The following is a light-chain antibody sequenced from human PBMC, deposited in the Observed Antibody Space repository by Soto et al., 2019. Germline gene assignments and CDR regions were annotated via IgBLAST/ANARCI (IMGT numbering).Light chain of an antibody. Sequence: EVVMTQSPATLSVSPGERATLSCRASQSIGSYLAWYQQKPGQAPRLLIYGASARATGIPARFSGSGSGTEFTLTISSLQSEDFAVYSCQQYTNWPWVTFGQGTMREI. V-gene: IGKV3-15*01. CDR1: QSIGSY. CDR2: GAS. J-gene: IGKJ2*01. CDR3: QQYTNWPWVT.